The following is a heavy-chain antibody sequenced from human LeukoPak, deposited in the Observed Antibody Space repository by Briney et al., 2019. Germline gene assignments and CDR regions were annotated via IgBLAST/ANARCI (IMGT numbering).Heavy chain of an antibody. J-gene: IGHJ4*02. Sequence: SQTLSLTCTVSGASINSGDYYWTWIRQPPGEGLEWIAYIYNSGSTYYNPSLRSRVAISIDTSNNRFSLRLGSVTAADTAVYFCATTARHCSEYWGQGTLVTVSS. D-gene: IGHD6-6*01. CDR2: IYNSGST. V-gene: IGHV4-30-4*08. CDR1: GASINSGDYY. CDR3: ATTARHCSEY.